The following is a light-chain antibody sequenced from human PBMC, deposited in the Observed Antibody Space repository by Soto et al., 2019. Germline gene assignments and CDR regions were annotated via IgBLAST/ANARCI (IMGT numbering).Light chain of an antibody. CDR2: WAS. V-gene: IGKV4-1*01. J-gene: IGKJ4*01. CDR3: QQYYSTPLT. Sequence: DIVMTQSPDSLAVSLGERATINCKSSQSVLYSSNNKNYLAWYQQKPGQPPKLLIYWASTRESGVTDRFSGTGSGTDFTLTISSLQAQDVAVYYYQQYYSTPLTFGGGNKVEIK. CDR1: QSVLYSSNNKNY.